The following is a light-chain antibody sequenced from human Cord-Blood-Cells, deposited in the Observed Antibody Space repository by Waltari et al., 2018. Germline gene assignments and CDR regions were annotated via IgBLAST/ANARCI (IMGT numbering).Light chain of an antibody. CDR2: AAS. Sequence: DIQMTQSPSSLSASVGDRVTITCRASQSISSYLNWYQQKPGKAPKLLIYAASSLQSGVPSRFSGSGSGTAFTLTISSLQPEDFATYYCQQSYSTVTFGGGTKVEIK. J-gene: IGKJ4*01. CDR3: QQSYSTVT. V-gene: IGKV1-39*01. CDR1: QSISSY.